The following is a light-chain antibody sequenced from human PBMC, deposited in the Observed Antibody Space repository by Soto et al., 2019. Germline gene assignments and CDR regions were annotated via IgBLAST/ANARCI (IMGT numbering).Light chain of an antibody. Sequence: EAVLTQSPATLSLSPGERATLSCRASESVRDELGWYQQKPGQAPRLLIFDSSKRATXIKARFSGSGYGTDFTISISRIENEDFAVYYCQQRLSWPITFGQGTRLEIK. J-gene: IGKJ5*01. V-gene: IGKV3-11*01. CDR2: DSS. CDR3: QQRLSWPIT. CDR1: ESVRDE.